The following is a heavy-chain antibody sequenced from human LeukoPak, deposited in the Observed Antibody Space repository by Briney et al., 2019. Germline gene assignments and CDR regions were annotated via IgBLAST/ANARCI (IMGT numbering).Heavy chain of an antibody. CDR3: ARDWLMEGQWLALGY. CDR1: GGTFSSYA. CDR2: IIPIFGTA. V-gene: IGHV1-69*05. Sequence: SVKVSCKASGGTFSSYAISWVRQAPGQGLEWMGGIIPIFGTANYAQKFQGRVTITTDESTSTAYMELSSLRSEDTAVYYCARDWLMEGQWLALGYWGQGTLVTVSS. J-gene: IGHJ4*02. D-gene: IGHD6-19*01.